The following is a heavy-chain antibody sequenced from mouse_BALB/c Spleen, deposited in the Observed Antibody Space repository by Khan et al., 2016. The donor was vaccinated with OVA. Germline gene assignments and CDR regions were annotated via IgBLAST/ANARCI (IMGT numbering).Heavy chain of an antibody. Sequence: QVRLQQSGAELAKPGASVKMSCKASGYTFINYWILWVKQRPGQGLEWIGYINPSTAYTEYNQNFKDKATLTADKSSRTAYMQLSSLTSEDSAVYYCARRGLRWDFAYWGQGTTLTVS. V-gene: IGHV1-7*01. D-gene: IGHD1-1*01. CDR1: GYTFINYW. J-gene: IGHJ2*01. CDR2: INPSTAYT. CDR3: ARRGLRWDFAY.